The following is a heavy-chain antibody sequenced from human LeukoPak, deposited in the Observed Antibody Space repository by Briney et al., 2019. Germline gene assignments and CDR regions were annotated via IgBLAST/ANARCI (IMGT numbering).Heavy chain of an antibody. CDR2: INQNGGEK. CDR1: GLTFSSFW. J-gene: IGHJ4*02. Sequence: GGSLRLSCAASGLTFSSFWVTWVRQAPGKGLEWVANINQNGGEKYYVDSVKGRFTISRDNGKNSLYLQMNSLRAEDTAVYYCARYRHLGYWGQGTLVTVSS. V-gene: IGHV3-7*01. CDR3: ARYRHLGY.